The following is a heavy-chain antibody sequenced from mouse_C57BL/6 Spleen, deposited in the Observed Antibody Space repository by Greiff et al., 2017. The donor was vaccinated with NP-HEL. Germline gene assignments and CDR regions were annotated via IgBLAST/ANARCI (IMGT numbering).Heavy chain of an antibody. Sequence: EVHLVESGGGLVKPGGSLKLSCAASGFTFSDYGMHWVRQAPEKGLEWVAYISSGSSTIYYADTVKGRFTISRDNAKNTLFLQMTSLRSEDTAMYYCARSTIVSYWYFDVWGTGTTVTVSS. CDR3: ARSTIVSYWYFDV. CDR1: GFTFSDYG. D-gene: IGHD2-12*01. J-gene: IGHJ1*03. V-gene: IGHV5-17*01. CDR2: ISSGSSTI.